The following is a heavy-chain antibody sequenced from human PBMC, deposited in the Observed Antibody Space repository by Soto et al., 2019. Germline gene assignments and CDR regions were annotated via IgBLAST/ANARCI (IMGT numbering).Heavy chain of an antibody. CDR1: GFPFSSYV. V-gene: IGHV3-23*01. D-gene: IGHD6-13*01. Sequence: GGSLSLSCASSGFPFSSYVMSLVRQAPGKGLEWVSGISGGGSNTFYADSVKGRFTISRDNSKNTLYLQMNSLRAEDTAVFYCAKAMSSNWYGALDYWGQGTLVTVSS. J-gene: IGHJ4*02. CDR3: AKAMSSNWYGALDY. CDR2: ISGGGSNT.